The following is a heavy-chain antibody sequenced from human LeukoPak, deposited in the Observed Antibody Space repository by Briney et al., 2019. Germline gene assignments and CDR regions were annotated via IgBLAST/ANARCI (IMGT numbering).Heavy chain of an antibody. J-gene: IGHJ5*02. CDR2: IIPIFGTA. CDR3: ARGTHPARGGYSYGYSWFDP. CDR1: GGTFSSYA. Sequence: ASVKVSCKASGGTFSSYAISWVRQAPGQGLGWMGGIIPIFGTANYAQKFQGRVTITTDESTSTAYMELSSLRSEDTAVYYCARGTHPARGGYSYGYSWFDPWGQGTLVTVSS. V-gene: IGHV1-69*05. D-gene: IGHD5-18*01.